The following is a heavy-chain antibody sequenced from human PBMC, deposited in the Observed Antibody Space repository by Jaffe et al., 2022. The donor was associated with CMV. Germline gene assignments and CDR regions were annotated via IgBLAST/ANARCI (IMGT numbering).Heavy chain of an antibody. CDR2: IRSKANSYAT. D-gene: IGHD1-26*01. CDR1: GFTFSGSA. V-gene: IGHV3-73*02. Sequence: EVQLVESGGGLVQPGGSLKLSCAASGFTFSGSAMHWVRQASGKGLEWVGRIRSKANSYATAYAASVKGRFTISRDDSKNTAYLQMNSLKTEDTAVYYCTRLSDSGSYNLYYYYGMDVWGQGTTVTVSS. J-gene: IGHJ6*02. CDR3: TRLSDSGSYNLYYYYGMDV.